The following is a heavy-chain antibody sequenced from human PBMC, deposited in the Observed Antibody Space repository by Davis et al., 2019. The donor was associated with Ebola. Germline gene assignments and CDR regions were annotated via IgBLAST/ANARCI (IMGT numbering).Heavy chain of an antibody. D-gene: IGHD1/OR15-1a*01. CDR3: ARDGPSAWNTVQYFQH. J-gene: IGHJ1*01. V-gene: IGHV3-21*01. CDR2: ISSASTYI. Sequence: GGSLRLSCAASGFTFSSYNIVWVRQAPGKGLEWVSSISSASTYIHFADSLRGRFSISRDNSKNSVQLHMRGLRVDDTAVYYCARDGPSAWNTVQYFQHWGRGTQVTVSS. CDR1: GFTFSSYN.